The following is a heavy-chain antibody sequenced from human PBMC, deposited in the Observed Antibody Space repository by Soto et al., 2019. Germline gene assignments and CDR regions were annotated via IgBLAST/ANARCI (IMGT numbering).Heavy chain of an antibody. D-gene: IGHD2-15*01. CDR1: GYSISSGNN. J-gene: IGHJ6*02. CDR3: ERALYYSGSSCSPLHGMDV. CDR2: TYHSGST. V-gene: IGHV4-38-2*01. Sequence: ETLSLTCAVSGYSISSGNNWGWIRQPPGKGLGWIGTTYHSGSTYYNPALKRRVTISLDRSKNQFSLKLNSVTAADPAVYYYERALYYSGSSCSPLHGMDVWGLGTTVTVSS.